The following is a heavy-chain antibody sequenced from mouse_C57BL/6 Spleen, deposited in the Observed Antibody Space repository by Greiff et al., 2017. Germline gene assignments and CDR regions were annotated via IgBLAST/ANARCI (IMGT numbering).Heavy chain of an antibody. Sequence: EVKVVESGPELVKPGASVKISCKASGYSFTDYNMNWVKQSNGKSLEWIGVINPNYGTTSYNQKFKGKATLTVDQSSSTAYMQLNSLTSEDSAVYYCASSYYDYDGPYYYAMDYWGQGTSVTVSS. CDR1: GYSFTDYN. D-gene: IGHD2-4*01. V-gene: IGHV1-39*01. CDR3: ASSYYDYDGPYYYAMDY. J-gene: IGHJ4*01. CDR2: INPNYGTT.